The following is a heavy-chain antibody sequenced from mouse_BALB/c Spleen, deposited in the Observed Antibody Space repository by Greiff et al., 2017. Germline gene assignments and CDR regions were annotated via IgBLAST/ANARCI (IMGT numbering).Heavy chain of an antibody. V-gene: IGHV5-6-5*01. J-gene: IGHJ2*01. CDR3: ARSYDGY. Sequence: EVMLVESGGGLVKPGGSLKLSCAASGFTFSSYAMSWVRQTPEKRLEWVASISSGGSTYYPDSVKGRFTISRDNARNILYLQMSSLRSEDTAMYYCARSYDGYWGQGTTLTVSS. CDR2: ISSGGST. D-gene: IGHD2-12*01. CDR1: GFTFSSYA.